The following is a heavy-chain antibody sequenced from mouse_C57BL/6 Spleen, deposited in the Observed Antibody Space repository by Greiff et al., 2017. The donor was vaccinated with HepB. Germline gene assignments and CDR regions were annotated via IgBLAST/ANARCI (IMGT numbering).Heavy chain of an antibody. CDR2: IRYDGSN. CDR1: GYSITSGYY. Sequence: EVKLQESGPGLVKPSQSLSLTCSVTGYSITSGYYWNWIRQFPGNKLEWMGYIRYDGSNNYNPSLKNRISITRDTSKNQFFLKLNSVTTEDTATYNCARGYYGKLGYFDYWGQGTTLTVSS. J-gene: IGHJ2*01. D-gene: IGHD1-1*01. CDR3: ARGYYGKLGYFDY. V-gene: IGHV3-6*01.